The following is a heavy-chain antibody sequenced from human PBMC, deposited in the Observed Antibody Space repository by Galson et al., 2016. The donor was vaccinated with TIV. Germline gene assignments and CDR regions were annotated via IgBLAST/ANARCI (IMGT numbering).Heavy chain of an antibody. CDR2: MSHDGNKE. V-gene: IGHV3-33*03. D-gene: IGHD6-19*01. CDR3: AKDRLWEEWLEPLDL. CDR1: GITFTSYG. Sequence: SLRLSCATSGITFTSYGIHWVRQAPGKGLEGLAVMSHDGNKENYADSVRGRFTMSRDVPKSTLYLQMGSLEVEDTAVYFCAKDRLWEEWLEPLDLWGQGTLVTVSS. J-gene: IGHJ5*02.